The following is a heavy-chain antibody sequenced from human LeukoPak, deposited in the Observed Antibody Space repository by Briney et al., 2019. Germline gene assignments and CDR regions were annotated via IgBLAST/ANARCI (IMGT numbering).Heavy chain of an antibody. Sequence: KPSETLSLTCSVSGASITGYYWSWIRQPAGKGLEWIGRIYTSGSTDYNPSLRSRVTMSVDTSKKQFSLRLTSVTAADTAVYYCARAAGLVVPAATFVLPGPRNWFDPWGQGTLVTVSS. CDR3: ARAAGLVVPAATFVLPGPRNWFDP. J-gene: IGHJ5*02. V-gene: IGHV4-4*07. D-gene: IGHD2-2*01. CDR1: GASITGYY. CDR2: IYTSGST.